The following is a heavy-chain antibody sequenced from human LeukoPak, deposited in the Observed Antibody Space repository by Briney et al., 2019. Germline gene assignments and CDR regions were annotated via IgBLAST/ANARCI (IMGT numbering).Heavy chain of an antibody. CDR3: ARGGLTYYYDSSGYYYPDY. D-gene: IGHD3-22*01. CDR2: ISGSGGST. Sequence: GGSLRLSCAASGFTFSSYAMSWVRQAPGKGLEWVSAISGSGGSTYYADSVKGRFTISRDNSKNTLYVQMNSLRAEDTAVYYCARGGLTYYYDSSGYYYPDYWGQGTLVTVSS. CDR1: GFTFSSYA. J-gene: IGHJ4*02. V-gene: IGHV3-23*01.